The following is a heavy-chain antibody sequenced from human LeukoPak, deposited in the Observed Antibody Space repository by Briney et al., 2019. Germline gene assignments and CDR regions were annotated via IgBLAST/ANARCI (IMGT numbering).Heavy chain of an antibody. CDR3: ARSNQADDY. V-gene: IGHV3-74*01. Sequence: GGSLRLSCAASGFTFSSYWIHWVRQAPGKGLVWVARINPGGSSITYADSVKGRFTISRDNAKNTLYLQMDSLRAEDTGVYYCARSNQADDYWGQGTLVTVSS. D-gene: IGHD1-14*01. J-gene: IGHJ4*02. CDR2: INPGGSSI. CDR1: GFTFSSYW.